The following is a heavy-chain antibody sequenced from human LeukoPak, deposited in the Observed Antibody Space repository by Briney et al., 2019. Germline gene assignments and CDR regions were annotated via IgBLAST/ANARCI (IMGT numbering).Heavy chain of an antibody. J-gene: IGHJ6*03. CDR3: ARPVIVVVPAAPRSYYYMDV. CDR1: GGSISSSSYY. V-gene: IGHV4-39*01. CDR2: IYYSGST. Sequence: SETLSLTCTVSGGSISSSSYYWGWIRQPPGKGLEWIGSIYYSGSTYYNPSLKSRVTISVDTSKNQFSLKLSSVTAADTAVYYCARPVIVVVPAAPRSYYYMDVWGKGTTVTVSS. D-gene: IGHD2-2*01.